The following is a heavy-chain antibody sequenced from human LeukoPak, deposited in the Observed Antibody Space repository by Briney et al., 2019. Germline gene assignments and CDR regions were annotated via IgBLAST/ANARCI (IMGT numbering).Heavy chain of an antibody. D-gene: IGHD1-7*01. V-gene: IGHV4-34*01. Sequence: KPSETLSLTCAVYGGSFSGYYWSWIPQPPGKGLEWIGEINHSGSTNYNPSLKSRVTISVDTSKNQFSLKLSSVTAADTAVYYCARVLGNYVLIFDYWGQGTLVTVSS. CDR3: ARVLGNYVLIFDY. CDR2: INHSGST. J-gene: IGHJ4*02. CDR1: GGSFSGYY.